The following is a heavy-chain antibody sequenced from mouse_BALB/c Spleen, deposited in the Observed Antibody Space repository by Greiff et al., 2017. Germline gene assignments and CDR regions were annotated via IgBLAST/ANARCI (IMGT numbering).Heavy chain of an antibody. Sequence: EVQVVESGPGLVKPSQSLSLTCSVTGYSITSGYYWNWIRQFPGNKLEWMGYISYDGSNNYNPSLKNRISITRDTSKNQFFLKLNSVTTEDTATYYCARGGITTGYFDYWGQGTTLTVSS. CDR1: GYSITSGYY. D-gene: IGHD2-4*01. V-gene: IGHV3-6*02. J-gene: IGHJ2*01. CDR3: ARGGITTGYFDY. CDR2: ISYDGSN.